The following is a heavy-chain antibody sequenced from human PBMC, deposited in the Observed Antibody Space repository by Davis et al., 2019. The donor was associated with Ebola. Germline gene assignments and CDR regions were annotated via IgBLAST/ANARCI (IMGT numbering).Heavy chain of an antibody. Sequence: GESLKISCAASGFTVSSNYMSWVRQAPGKGLEWVSVIYSGSSTYYADSVKGRFTISRDNSKNTLYLQMNSLRAEDTAVYYCARWASVGYWGQGTLVTVSS. J-gene: IGHJ4*02. V-gene: IGHV3-66*01. D-gene: IGHD1-26*01. CDR2: IYSGSST. CDR3: ARWASVGY. CDR1: GFTVSSNY.